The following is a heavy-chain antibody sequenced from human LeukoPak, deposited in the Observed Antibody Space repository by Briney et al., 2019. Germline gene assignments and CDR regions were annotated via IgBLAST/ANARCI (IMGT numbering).Heavy chain of an antibody. CDR3: ARVRCNGDCYSPLKYYFDY. D-gene: IGHD2-21*02. V-gene: IGHV1-69*13. CDR2: IIPIFGTA. CDR1: GGTFSSYA. J-gene: IGHJ4*02. Sequence: GASVKVSCKASGGTFSSYAISWVRRAPGQGLEWMGGIIPIFGTANYAQKFQGRVTITADESTSTAYMELSSLRSEDTAVYYCARVRCNGDCYSPLKYYFDYWGQGTLVTVSS.